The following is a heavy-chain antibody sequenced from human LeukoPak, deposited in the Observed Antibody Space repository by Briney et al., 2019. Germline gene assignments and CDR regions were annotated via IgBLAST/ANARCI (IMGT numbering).Heavy chain of an antibody. CDR1: GFTVDDYS. CDR2: ISWHSRSI. Sequence: GGSLRLSCAASGFTVDDYSMYWVRQAPGKGLEWVAGISWHSRSIGYADSVKGRFTISRDNAKNSVSLQMNSLRTEDTALYYCTKDLSSQWFTDIRHYGMNVWGQGTTVAVSS. D-gene: IGHD3-22*01. J-gene: IGHJ6*02. V-gene: IGHV3-9*01. CDR3: TKDLSSQWFTDIRHYGMNV.